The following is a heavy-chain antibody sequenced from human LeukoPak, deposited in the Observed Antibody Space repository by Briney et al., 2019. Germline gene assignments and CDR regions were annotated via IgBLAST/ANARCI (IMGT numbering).Heavy chain of an antibody. D-gene: IGHD4-11*01. CDR3: ARDRGNYDGDYYYYMDV. V-gene: IGHV1-2*02. J-gene: IGHJ6*03. CDR2: INPNSGGT. CDR1: GYTFTGYY. Sequence: ASVKVSCKASGYTFTGYYMHWVRQAPGQGLEWMGWINPNSGGTNYAQKFQGRVTMTRDTSISTAYMELSRLRSDDTAVYYCARDRGNYDGDYYYYMDVWGKGTTVTVSS.